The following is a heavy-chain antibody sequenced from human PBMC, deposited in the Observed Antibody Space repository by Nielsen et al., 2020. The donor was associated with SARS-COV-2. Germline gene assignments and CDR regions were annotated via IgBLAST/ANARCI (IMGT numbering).Heavy chain of an antibody. J-gene: IGHJ4*02. CDR3: ARLTTVTTTFVDY. V-gene: IGHV4-59*05. CDR1: GGSISSYY. D-gene: IGHD4-17*01. CDR2: IYYSGST. Sequence: SETLSLTCTVSGGSISSYYWSWIRQPPGKGLEWIGSIYYSGSTYYNPSLKSRVTISVDTSKNQFSLKLSSVTAADTAVYYCARLTTVTTTFVDYWGQGTLVTVSS.